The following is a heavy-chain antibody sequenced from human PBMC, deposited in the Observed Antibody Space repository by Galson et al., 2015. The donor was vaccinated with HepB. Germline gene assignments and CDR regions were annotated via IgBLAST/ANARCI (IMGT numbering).Heavy chain of an antibody. V-gene: IGHV1-69*13. CDR3: AREVSGAARPHYFDY. J-gene: IGHJ4*02. CDR1: GGTFSSYA. D-gene: IGHD6-6*01. Sequence: SVKVSCKASGGTFSSYAISWVRQAPGQGPEWMGGIIPIFGTANYAQKFQGRVTITADESTSTAYMELSSLRSEDTAVYYCAREVSGAARPHYFDYWGQGTLVTVSS. CDR2: IIPIFGTA.